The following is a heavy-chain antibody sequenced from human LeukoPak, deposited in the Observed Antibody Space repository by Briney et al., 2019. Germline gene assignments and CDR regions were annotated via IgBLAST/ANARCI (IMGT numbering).Heavy chain of an antibody. CDR2: ISGSGGAT. CDR1: GFFFSDSA. V-gene: IGHV3-23*01. Sequence: PGTSLRLSCAASGFFFSDSAMAWVRQAPGKGLEWVSGISGSGGATYYADSVKGRFTISRDNSKNTLYLQMSGLRAEDTAVYYCAKKVITYYYGMDVWGQGTTVTVSS. D-gene: IGHD2-21*01. CDR3: AKKVITYYYGMDV. J-gene: IGHJ6*02.